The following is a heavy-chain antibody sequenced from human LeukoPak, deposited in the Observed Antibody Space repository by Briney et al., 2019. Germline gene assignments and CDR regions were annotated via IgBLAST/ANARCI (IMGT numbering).Heavy chain of an antibody. Sequence: SETLSLTCTVSGGSISSYYWSWIRQPPGEGLEWIGYIYYSGSTNYNPSLKSRVTISVDTSKNQFSLRLSSVTAADTAVYYCARHGTISSESYFDYWGQGALVTVSS. J-gene: IGHJ4*02. V-gene: IGHV4-59*08. D-gene: IGHD1-14*01. CDR3: ARHGTISSESYFDY. CDR1: GGSISSYY. CDR2: IYYSGST.